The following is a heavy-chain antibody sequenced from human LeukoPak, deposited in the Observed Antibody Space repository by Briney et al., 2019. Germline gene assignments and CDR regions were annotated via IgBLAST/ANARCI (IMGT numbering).Heavy chain of an antibody. V-gene: IGHV4-59*08. CDR1: GGSISSYY. Sequence: SETLSLTCTVSGGSISSYYWSWIRQPPGKGLEWIGYIYYSGSTYYNPSLKSRVTISVATSKNQFSLKLSSVTAADTAVYYCARVESIAAAGTGWFDPWGQGTLVTVSS. J-gene: IGHJ5*02. D-gene: IGHD6-13*01. CDR2: IYYSGST. CDR3: ARVESIAAAGTGWFDP.